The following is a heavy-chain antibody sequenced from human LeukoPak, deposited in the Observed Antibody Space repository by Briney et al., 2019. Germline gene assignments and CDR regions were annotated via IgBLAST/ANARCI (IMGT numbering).Heavy chain of an antibody. J-gene: IGHJ6*03. CDR2: ISYSGST. CDR1: GDSISSYF. D-gene: IGHD3-10*01. V-gene: IGHV4-59*01. Sequence: NSSETLSLTCTVSGDSISSYFWSLIRQPPGKGLEWIGYISYSGSTNYNPSLKSRVTISVDASKNQFSLKLNSVTAADTAVYYCARGSVLLSMDVWGKGTTVTISS. CDR3: ARGSVLLSMDV.